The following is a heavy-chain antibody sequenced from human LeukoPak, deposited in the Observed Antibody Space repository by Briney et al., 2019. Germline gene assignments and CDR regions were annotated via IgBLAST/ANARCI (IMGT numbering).Heavy chain of an antibody. D-gene: IGHD3-9*01. CDR1: GFTFSSYA. CDR3: AKDPLLRYFDWSINWFDP. V-gene: IGHV3-23*01. Sequence: GGSLRLSCAASGFTFSSYAMSWVRQAPGKGLEWASAISGSGGSTYYADSVKGRFTISRDNSKNTLYLQMNSLRAEDTAVYYCAKDPLLRYFDWSINWFDPWGQGTLVTVSS. J-gene: IGHJ5*02. CDR2: ISGSGGST.